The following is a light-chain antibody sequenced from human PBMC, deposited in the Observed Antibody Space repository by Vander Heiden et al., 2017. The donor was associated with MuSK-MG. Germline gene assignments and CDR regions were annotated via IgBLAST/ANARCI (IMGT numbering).Light chain of an antibody. CDR3: QQYNNWPPPIT. CDR1: QSVSSN. CDR2: GAS. V-gene: IGKV3-15*01. Sequence: EIVMTQSPATLSVSPGERATLSCRASQSVSSNLAWYQQKPGQAPRLLIYGASTRATGIPARFSGSGSRTEFTLTISSLQSEDFAVYYCQQYNNWPPPITFGQGTRLEIK. J-gene: IGKJ5*01.